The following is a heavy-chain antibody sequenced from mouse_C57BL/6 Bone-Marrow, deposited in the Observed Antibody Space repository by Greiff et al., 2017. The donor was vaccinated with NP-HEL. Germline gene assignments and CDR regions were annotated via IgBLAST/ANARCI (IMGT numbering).Heavy chain of an antibody. J-gene: IGHJ4*01. CDR1: GYAFTNYL. D-gene: IGHD1-1*02. CDR2: INPGSGGT. V-gene: IGHV1-54*01. Sequence: VQLQQSGAELVRPGTSVKVSCKASGYAFTNYLIEWVKQRPGQGLEWIGVINPGSGGTNYNEKFKGKATLTADKSSSTAFMQLSSLTSEDSAVYFCARVDLWYYYAMDYWGQGTSVTVSS. CDR3: ARVDLWYYYAMDY.